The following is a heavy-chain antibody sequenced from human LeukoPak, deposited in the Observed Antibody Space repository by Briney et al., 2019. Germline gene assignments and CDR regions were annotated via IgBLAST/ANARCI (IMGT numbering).Heavy chain of an antibody. V-gene: IGHV4-34*01. CDR3: ARSAHGRRVVPAASRYYYYGMDV. CDR2: INHSGST. CDR1: GGSFSGYY. Sequence: SETLSLTCAVYGGSFSGYYWSWIRQPPGKGLEWIGEINHSGSTNYNPSLKSRATISVDTSKNQFSLKLSSVTAADTAVYYCARSAHGRRVVPAASRYYYYGMDVWGKGTTVTVSS. D-gene: IGHD2-2*01. J-gene: IGHJ6*04.